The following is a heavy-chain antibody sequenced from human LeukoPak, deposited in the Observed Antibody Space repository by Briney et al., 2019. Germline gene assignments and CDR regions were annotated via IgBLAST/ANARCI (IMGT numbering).Heavy chain of an antibody. V-gene: IGHV3-7*01. CDR2: INQDGRER. CDR1: GFTFSSYW. Sequence: GGSLRLSCGVSGFTFSSYWMTWVRQSPGMGLQWVANINQDGRERYCIDSMKGRLNISRDNTENSVLLQLTSLRPEDTGIYFCAKGRDYGDYWGQGTLVAVS. CDR3: AKGRDYGDY. J-gene: IGHJ4*02.